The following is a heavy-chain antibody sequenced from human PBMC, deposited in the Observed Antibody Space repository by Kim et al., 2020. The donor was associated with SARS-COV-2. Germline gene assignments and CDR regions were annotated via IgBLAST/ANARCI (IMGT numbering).Heavy chain of an antibody. CDR3: ARDLSTVTTDLYYFDY. D-gene: IGHD4-17*01. Sequence: SLKSRVTISVDTSSNQFSLKLTSVTAADTAVYYCARDLSTVTTDLYYFDYWGQGILVTVSS. J-gene: IGHJ4*02. V-gene: IGHV4-59*01.